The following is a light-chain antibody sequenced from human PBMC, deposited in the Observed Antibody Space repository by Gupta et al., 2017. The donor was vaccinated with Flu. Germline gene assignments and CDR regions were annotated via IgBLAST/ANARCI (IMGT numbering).Light chain of an antibody. Sequence: SSNTGSNNVNWYQQVPGTAPNLLIYGNSQRPSGVPDRFSGSKSGTSASLAISGLQSEDEADYYCAAWDDSLNGHYVFGTGTKVTAL. J-gene: IGLJ1*01. V-gene: IGLV1-44*01. CDR2: GNS. CDR1: SSNTGSNN. CDR3: AAWDDSLNGHYV.